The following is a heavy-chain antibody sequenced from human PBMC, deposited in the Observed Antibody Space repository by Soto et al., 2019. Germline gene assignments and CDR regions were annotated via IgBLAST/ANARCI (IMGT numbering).Heavy chain of an antibody. D-gene: IGHD3-22*01. CDR2: IIPIFGTA. CDR1: GGTSSSYA. J-gene: IGHJ3*02. Sequence: ASVKVSCKASGGTSSSYAISWVRQAPGQGLEWMGGIIPIFGTANYAQKFQGRVTITADKSTSTAYMELSSLRSEDTAEYYCARDPLGYYDSSGYYYAFDIWGQGTMVTVSS. CDR3: ARDPLGYYDSSGYYYAFDI. V-gene: IGHV1-69*06.